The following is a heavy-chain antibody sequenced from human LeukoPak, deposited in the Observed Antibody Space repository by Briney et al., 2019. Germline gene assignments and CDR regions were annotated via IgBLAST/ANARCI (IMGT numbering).Heavy chain of an antibody. CDR1: GCTFSSYS. CDR2: ISSSSSTI. CDR3: ARVESPYYYDSSGYYLGY. V-gene: IGHV3-48*02. J-gene: IGHJ4*02. Sequence: GGSLSLSCAASGCTFSSYSMSWVRQAPGKGLEWVAYISSSSSTIYYADSVKGQFAISRDNAKHTLYLQMTSLRDEDTAVYHCARVESPYYYDSSGYYLGYWGQGTLVTVSS. D-gene: IGHD3-22*01.